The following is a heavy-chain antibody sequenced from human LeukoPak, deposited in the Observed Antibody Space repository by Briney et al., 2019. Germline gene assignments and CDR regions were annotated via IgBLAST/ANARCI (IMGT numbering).Heavy chain of an antibody. CDR2: IKQDGSEK. V-gene: IGHV3-7*01. CDR3: ARDRSEDWNYGGVYNWFDP. Sequence: GGSLRLSCAASGFSFSSYWMSWVRQAPGKGLEWVANIKQDGSEKYYVDSVKGRFTISRDNAKNSLYLQMNSLRAEDTAVYYCARDRSEDWNYGGVYNWFDPWGQGTLVTV. J-gene: IGHJ5*02. D-gene: IGHD1-7*01. CDR1: GFSFSSYW.